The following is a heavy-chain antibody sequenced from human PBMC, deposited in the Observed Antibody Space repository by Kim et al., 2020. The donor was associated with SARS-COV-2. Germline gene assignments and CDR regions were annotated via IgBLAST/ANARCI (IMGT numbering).Heavy chain of an antibody. D-gene: IGHD3-16*02. Sequence: SETLSLTCAVYGGSFRKYYWSWIRQTPGKGLGWSGETNRSGSTKYNPSLESRLTISVDTSKNQFSLKLISVTAADTGLYFCASEISSTVKADFWGQGILVTVSS. V-gene: IGHV4-34*01. J-gene: IGHJ4*02. CDR2: TNRSGST. CDR1: GGSFRKYY. CDR3: ASEISSTVKADF.